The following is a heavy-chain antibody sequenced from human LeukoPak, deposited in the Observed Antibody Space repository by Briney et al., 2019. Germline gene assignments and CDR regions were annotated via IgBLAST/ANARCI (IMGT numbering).Heavy chain of an antibody. D-gene: IGHD2-8*01. Sequence: ASVKVPCKAYGYTFPNYGIIWVRQAPGQGLEWMGWLSGYNGNTHCAQNLQGRVTMTTDPSTSTAYMELRSLRSDDTAVYYCARGDCTNGVCYTLFDYWGQGTLVTVSS. V-gene: IGHV1-18*01. CDR3: ARGDCTNGVCYTLFDY. CDR1: GYTFPNYG. J-gene: IGHJ4*02. CDR2: LSGYNGNT.